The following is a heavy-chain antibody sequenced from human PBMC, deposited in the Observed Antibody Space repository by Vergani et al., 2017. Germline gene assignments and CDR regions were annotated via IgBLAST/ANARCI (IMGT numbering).Heavy chain of an antibody. J-gene: IGHJ6*02. Sequence: VQLLESGGGLVKPGGSLRLSCAASGFTFSDYYMSWIRQAPGKGLEWVSYISSSGSTIYYADSVKGRFTISRDNAKNSLYLQMNSLRAEDTAVYYCARAPYSSSSLFSRYYYGMDVWGQGTTVTVSS. CDR2: ISSSGSTI. V-gene: IGHV3-11*01. CDR3: ARAPYSSSSLFSRYYYGMDV. D-gene: IGHD6-6*01. CDR1: GFTFSDYY.